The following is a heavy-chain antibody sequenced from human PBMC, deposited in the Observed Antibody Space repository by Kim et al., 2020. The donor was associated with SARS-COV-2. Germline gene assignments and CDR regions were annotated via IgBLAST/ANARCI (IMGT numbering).Heavy chain of an antibody. J-gene: IGHJ2*01. CDR3: ASFPLRGAAANYGYFVL. Sequence: GESLKISCKGSGYSFTSYWIGWVRQMPGKGLEWMGIIYPGDSDTRYSPSFQGQVTISADKSISTAYLQWSSLKASDTAMYYCASFPLRGAAANYGYFVLWGRGHLVTVSS. CDR2: IYPGDSDT. CDR1: GYSFTSYW. V-gene: IGHV5-51*01. D-gene: IGHD6-13*01.